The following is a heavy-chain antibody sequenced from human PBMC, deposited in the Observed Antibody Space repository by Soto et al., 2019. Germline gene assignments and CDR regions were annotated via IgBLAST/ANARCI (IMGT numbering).Heavy chain of an antibody. CDR3: ASRKREEICSSGNCYFTY. Sequence: QLQLQESGPGLLKPSETLSLTCTVSGDSISTSNYYWSWIRQSPGKGLEWIGSVFYSGSSYYNPSLKSRVTVSVDASTNQFSLRVNSVTAADTAVYYCASRKREEICSSGNCYFTYWGQGTLVTVSS. V-gene: IGHV4-39*01. D-gene: IGHD2-2*01. CDR2: VFYSGSS. J-gene: IGHJ4*02. CDR1: GDSISTSNYY.